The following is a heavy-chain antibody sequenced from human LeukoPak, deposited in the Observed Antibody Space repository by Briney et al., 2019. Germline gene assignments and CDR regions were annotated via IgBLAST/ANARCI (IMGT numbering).Heavy chain of an antibody. CDR2: ISGSGGST. V-gene: IGHV3-23*01. D-gene: IGHD3-9*01. Sequence: GGSLRLSCAASGFTFSSYAMSWVRQAPGKGLEWVSAISGSGGSTYYADSVKGRFTISRDNSKNTLHLQMNSLRAEDTAVYYWGKAQGGGGYYDIWTGYYFYFDYWGQGTLATVSS. CDR1: GFTFSSYA. J-gene: IGHJ4*02. CDR3: GKAQGGGGYYDIWTGYYFYFDY.